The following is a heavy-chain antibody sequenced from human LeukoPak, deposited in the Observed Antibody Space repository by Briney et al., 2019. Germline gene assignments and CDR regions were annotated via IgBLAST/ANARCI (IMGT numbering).Heavy chain of an antibody. CDR3: AKDSVY. V-gene: IGHV3-23*01. Sequence: GGSLRLSCATSGFTFRLYAMSWVRQAPGKGLEWVSGITKSGDGTHYADSVKGRFTISRDTSKSTLYLQMNSLRADDTAIYYCAKDSVYWGQGTLVTVSS. J-gene: IGHJ4*02. CDR2: ITKSGDGT. CDR1: GFTFRLYA. D-gene: IGHD3-10*01.